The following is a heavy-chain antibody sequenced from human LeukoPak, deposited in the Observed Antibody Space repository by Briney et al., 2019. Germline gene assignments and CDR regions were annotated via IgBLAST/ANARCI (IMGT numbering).Heavy chain of an antibody. CDR1: GGSINKYY. Sequence: NTSETLSLTCTVSGGSINKYYWSWIRQSPGKGLEWLGYVHDSAGTIYNPSLKSRVTISVGTSKTQFSLKVTSVTTADTAVYYCAKGRKDFDTNLGPFDSWGQGILVTVSS. CDR3: AKGRKDFDTNLGPFDS. V-gene: IGHV4-59*01. CDR2: VHDSAGT. J-gene: IGHJ4*02. D-gene: IGHD3-9*01.